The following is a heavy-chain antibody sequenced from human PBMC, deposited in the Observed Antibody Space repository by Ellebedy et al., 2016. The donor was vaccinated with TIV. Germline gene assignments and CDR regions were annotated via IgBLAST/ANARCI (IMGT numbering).Heavy chain of an antibody. CDR2: MNPNGGNT. CDR3: ATSGGRHVLGTYFEY. V-gene: IGHV1-8*01. Sequence: ASVKVPCXASGYTFTNHDINWVRQAPGQGFEWMGWMNPNGGNTGYTQKFQDRVIMTRNSDISTAYLELRSLRSDDTAVYYCATSGGRHVLGTYFEYWGQGTLVTVSS. CDR1: GYTFTNHD. J-gene: IGHJ4*02. D-gene: IGHD3-10*01.